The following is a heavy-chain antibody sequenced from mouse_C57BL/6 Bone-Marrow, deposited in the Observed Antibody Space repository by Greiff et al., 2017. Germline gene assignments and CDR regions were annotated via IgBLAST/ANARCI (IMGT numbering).Heavy chain of an antibody. Sequence: VQLQESGAEQARPGASVKLSCKASGYTFTSYGISWVKQRTGQGLEWIGEIYPRSGNTYYNEKFKGKATLTADKSSSTAYMELRSLTSEDSAVYFCATAWFAYWGQGTLVTVSA. CDR2: IYPRSGNT. V-gene: IGHV1-81*01. J-gene: IGHJ3*01. CDR3: ATAWFAY. CDR1: GYTFTSYG.